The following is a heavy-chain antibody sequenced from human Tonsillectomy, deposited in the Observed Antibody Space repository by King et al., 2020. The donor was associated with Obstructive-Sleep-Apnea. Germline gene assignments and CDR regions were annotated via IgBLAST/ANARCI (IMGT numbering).Heavy chain of an antibody. CDR3: ATSKGYCTSTSCYAPFDY. CDR2: IYPGDSAT. J-gene: IGHJ4*02. Sequence: EGQLVQSGAEVIKPGESLKISCKGSGYSFISYWIGWVRQMPGKGLEWMGIIYPGDSATRYSPSFQGQVTISADKSISTAYLQWSSLKASDTAMYYCATSKGYCTSTSCYAPFDYWGQGTLVTVSS. V-gene: IGHV5-51*01. CDR1: GYSFISYW. D-gene: IGHD2-2*01.